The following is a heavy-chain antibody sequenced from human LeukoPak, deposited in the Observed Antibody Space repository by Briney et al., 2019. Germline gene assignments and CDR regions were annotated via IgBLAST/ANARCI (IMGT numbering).Heavy chain of an antibody. CDR1: GYTFTSYY. V-gene: IGHV1-46*01. D-gene: IGHD6-19*01. CDR2: INPSGGST. J-gene: IGHJ4*02. CDR3: ARDLVAGTLDY. Sequence: ASVTVSCKASGYTFTSYYMHWVRQAPGQGLEWVGIINPSGGSTSYAQKFQGRVTMTRDTSTSTVYMELSSLRSEDTAVYYCARDLVAGTLDYWGQGTLVTVSS.